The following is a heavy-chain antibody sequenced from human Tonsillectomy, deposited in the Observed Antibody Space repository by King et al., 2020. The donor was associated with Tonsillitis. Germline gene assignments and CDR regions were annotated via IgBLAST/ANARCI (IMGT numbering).Heavy chain of an antibody. CDR1: GFTFNNYA. CDR2: LSGSGSNT. J-gene: IGHJ4*02. Sequence: VQLVESGGGLVQPGGSLRISCAASGFTFNNYAMSWVRQAPGKGLEWVSSLSGSGSNTYYADSVKGRFTISRDNSKNTLYLQLNSLRAEDTAVYYCAKDGGGWYTSGWYYFDYWGQGTLVTVSP. D-gene: IGHD6-19*01. CDR3: AKDGGGWYTSGWYYFDY. V-gene: IGHV3-23*04.